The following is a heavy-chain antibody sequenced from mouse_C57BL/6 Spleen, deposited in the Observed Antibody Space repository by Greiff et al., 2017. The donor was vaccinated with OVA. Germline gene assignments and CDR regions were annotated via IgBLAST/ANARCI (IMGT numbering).Heavy chain of an antibody. Sequence: QVQLQQPGAELVRPGTSVKLSCKASGYTFTSYWMHWVKQRPGQGLEWIGVIDPSDSYTNYNQKFKGKATLTVDTSSSTAYMQLRSLTSEDSAVYYGAIYPPYYYGSSYVGGYWGQGTTLTVSS. CDR1: GYTFTSYW. CDR3: AIYPPYYYGSSYVGGY. J-gene: IGHJ2*01. V-gene: IGHV1-59*01. D-gene: IGHD1-1*01. CDR2: IDPSDSYT.